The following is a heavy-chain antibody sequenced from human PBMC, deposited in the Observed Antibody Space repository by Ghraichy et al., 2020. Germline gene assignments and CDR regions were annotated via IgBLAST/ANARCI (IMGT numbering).Heavy chain of an antibody. CDR1: GFTFSDHY. CDR2: TRNKANSYTT. Sequence: GGSLRLSCAASGFTFSDHYMDWVRQAPGKGLEWVGRTRNKANSYTTEYAASVKGRFTISRDDSKNSLYLQMNSLKTEDTAVYYCARDGSIAARRGGYYYYGMDVWGQGTTVTVSS. V-gene: IGHV3-72*01. CDR3: ARDGSIAARRGGYYYYGMDV. J-gene: IGHJ6*02. D-gene: IGHD6-6*01.